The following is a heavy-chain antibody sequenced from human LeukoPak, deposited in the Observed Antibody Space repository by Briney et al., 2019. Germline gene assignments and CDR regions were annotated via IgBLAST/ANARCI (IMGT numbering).Heavy chain of an antibody. CDR1: GGSISSGGSY. Sequence: SETLSLTCTVSGGSISSGGSYWSWIRQHPGKGLEWIGYIYYSGSTYYNPSLKSRVTISVDTSKNQFSLKLSSVTAADTAVYYCASSYSSSPDLFDYWGQGTLVTVSS. D-gene: IGHD6-13*01. CDR2: IYYSGST. CDR3: ASSYSSSPDLFDY. J-gene: IGHJ4*02. V-gene: IGHV4-31*03.